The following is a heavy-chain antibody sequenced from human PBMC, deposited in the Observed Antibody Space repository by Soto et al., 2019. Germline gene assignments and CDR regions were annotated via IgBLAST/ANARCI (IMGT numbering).Heavy chain of an antibody. J-gene: IGHJ4*02. Sequence: ESGGGVVQPGRSLRLSCAASGFTFSRYGMHWVRQAPGTGLEWVAVISYDGSNKYYADSVKGRFTISRDNSKDTLFLQMNSLRGEGTAVYYRGEGRRGGSGLDYWGQGTLVTVSS. CDR3: GEGRRGGSGLDY. D-gene: IGHD1-26*01. CDR2: ISYDGSNK. V-gene: IGHV3-30*18. CDR1: GFTFSRYG.